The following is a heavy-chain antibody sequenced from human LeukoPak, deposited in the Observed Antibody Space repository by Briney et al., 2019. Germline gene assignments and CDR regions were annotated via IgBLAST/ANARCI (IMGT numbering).Heavy chain of an antibody. J-gene: IGHJ4*02. CDR1: GFTFSSSG. Sequence: GGSLRLSCAASGFTFSSSGMHWVRQGPGKGLEWVAFIRYDGSKKYYADSVKGRFAISRDNSKNTMYMQMSSLRAEDTAVYYCAKDNYDYGDYDGGDYWGQGTLVTVSS. CDR3: AKDNYDYGDYDGGDY. CDR2: IRYDGSKK. D-gene: IGHD4-17*01. V-gene: IGHV3-30*02.